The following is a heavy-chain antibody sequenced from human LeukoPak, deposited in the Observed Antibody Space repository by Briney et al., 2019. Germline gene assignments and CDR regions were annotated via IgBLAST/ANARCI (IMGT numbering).Heavy chain of an antibody. J-gene: IGHJ4*02. CDR3: ARGGGSYPIDY. CDR1: GGSISSSSYY. Sequence: SETLSLTCTVSGGSISSSSYYWGWIRQPPGKGLEWIGSIYYSGSTYYNSSLKSRVTISVDTSKNQFSLKLSSVTAADTAVYYCARGGGSYPIDYWGQGTLVTVSS. CDR2: IYYSGST. V-gene: IGHV4-39*01. D-gene: IGHD1-26*01.